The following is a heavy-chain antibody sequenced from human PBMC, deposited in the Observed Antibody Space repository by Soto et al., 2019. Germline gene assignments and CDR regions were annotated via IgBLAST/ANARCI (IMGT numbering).Heavy chain of an antibody. CDR3: ARHPSRRYYDRSGYYSPFVYGMAV. J-gene: IGHJ6*02. CDR2: IYYSGST. CDR1: GGSISSYY. Sequence: PSETLSLTCTVSGGSISSYYWSWIRQPPGKGLEWIGYIYYSGSTNYNPSLKSRVTISVDTSKNQFSLKLSSVTAADTAVYYCARHPSRRYYDRSGYYSPFVYGMAVWGQGTTDPVAS. D-gene: IGHD3-22*01. V-gene: IGHV4-59*08.